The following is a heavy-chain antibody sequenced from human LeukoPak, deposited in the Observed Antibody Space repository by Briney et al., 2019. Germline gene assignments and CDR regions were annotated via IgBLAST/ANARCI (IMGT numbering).Heavy chain of an antibody. CDR1: GFTLSSYN. D-gene: IGHD6-13*01. J-gene: IGHJ4*02. Sequence: PGGSLRLSCAASGFTLSSYNMNWVRQAPGKGLEWVSYISSRSTTIYYADSVKGRFTISRDNAKNSLYLQMNSLRDDDTAVYYCTRAVMSSSWPHFDYWGQGTLVTVSS. CDR3: TRAVMSSSWPHFDY. V-gene: IGHV3-48*02. CDR2: ISSRSTTI.